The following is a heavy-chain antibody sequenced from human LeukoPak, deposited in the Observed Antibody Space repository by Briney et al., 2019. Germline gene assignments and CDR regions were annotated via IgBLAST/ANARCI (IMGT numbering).Heavy chain of an antibody. J-gene: IGHJ4*02. CDR3: AKGPYYYDSSGYFDY. V-gene: IGHV3-43*02. Sequence: GGSLRLSCAASGFTFEDYAMHWVRQAPGKGLEWVSLISGDGDRTYYADSVKGRLTISRDNSKNSLYLQMNSLRTEDTALYYCAKGPYYYDSSGYFDYWGQGTLVTVSS. CDR1: GFTFEDYA. CDR2: ISGDGDRT. D-gene: IGHD3-22*01.